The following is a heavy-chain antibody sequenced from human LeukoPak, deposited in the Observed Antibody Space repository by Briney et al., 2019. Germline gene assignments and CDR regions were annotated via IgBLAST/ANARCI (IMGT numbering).Heavy chain of an antibody. CDR3: ARDRGVFGDDY. CDR2: IYHSGST. D-gene: IGHD3-16*01. Sequence: PSQTLSLTRTVSGGSIGSGGYYWSWIRQPPGKGLEWIGYIYHSGSTYYNPSLKSRVTISVDRSKNQFSLKLSSVTAADTAVYYCARDRGVFGDDYWGQGTLVTVSS. V-gene: IGHV4-30-2*01. J-gene: IGHJ4*02. CDR1: GGSIGSGGYY.